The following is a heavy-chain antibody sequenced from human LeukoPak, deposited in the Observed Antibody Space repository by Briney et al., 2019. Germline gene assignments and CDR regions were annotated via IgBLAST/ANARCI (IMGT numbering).Heavy chain of an antibody. V-gene: IGHV1-18*01. CDR2: ISAYNGIT. D-gene: IGHD1-26*01. CDR1: GYTFTSYS. Sequence: ASVKVSCKASGYTFTSYSINWVRQAPGQGLEWMGWISAYNGITKYAQKVQGRVTMTTDTSTSTAYMELRSLRSDDTAVYYCARGLGGSGSYFLTFDYWGQGTLVTVSS. CDR3: ARGLGGSGSYFLTFDY. J-gene: IGHJ4*02.